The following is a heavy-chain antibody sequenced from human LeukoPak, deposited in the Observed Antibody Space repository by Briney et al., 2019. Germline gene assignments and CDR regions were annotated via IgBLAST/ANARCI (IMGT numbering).Heavy chain of an antibody. Sequence: ASVTVSCKVSGYTLTELSMHWVRQAPGKGLEWMGGFDAEDGETIYAQKFEGRVTMTHDTSTDTAYMELSSLRSEDTAVYYCATVTSYSSSWPRGLIFDYWGQGTLVTVSS. CDR1: GYTLTELS. D-gene: IGHD6-13*01. CDR3: ATVTSYSSSWPRGLIFDY. J-gene: IGHJ4*02. CDR2: FDAEDGET. V-gene: IGHV1-24*01.